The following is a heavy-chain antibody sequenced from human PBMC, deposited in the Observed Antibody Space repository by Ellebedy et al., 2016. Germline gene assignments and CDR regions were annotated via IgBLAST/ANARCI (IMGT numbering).Heavy chain of an antibody. J-gene: IGHJ2*01. V-gene: IGHV4-30-4*01. CDR2: IYYSGST. Sequence: SETLSLTCTVSGGSISSGDYYWSWIRQPPGKGLEWIGYIYYSGSTYYNPSLKSRVTISVDTSKNQFSLKLSSVTAADTAVYYCARGQVWFGDFDLWGRGTLVTVSS. D-gene: IGHD3-10*01. CDR3: ARGQVWFGDFDL. CDR1: GGSISSGDYY.